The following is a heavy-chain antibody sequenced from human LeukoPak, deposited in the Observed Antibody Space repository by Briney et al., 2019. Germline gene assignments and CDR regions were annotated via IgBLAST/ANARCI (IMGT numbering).Heavy chain of an antibody. V-gene: IGHV4-39*01. Sequence: SETLSLTCTVSGGSISSSSYYWGWIRQPPGKGLEWIVSIYYSGSTYYNPSLKSRVTISVDTSKNQFSLKLSSVTAADTAVYYCALSSSDNWFDPWGQGTLVTVSS. CDR1: GGSISSSSYY. D-gene: IGHD6-13*01. J-gene: IGHJ5*02. CDR3: ALSSSDNWFDP. CDR2: IYYSGST.